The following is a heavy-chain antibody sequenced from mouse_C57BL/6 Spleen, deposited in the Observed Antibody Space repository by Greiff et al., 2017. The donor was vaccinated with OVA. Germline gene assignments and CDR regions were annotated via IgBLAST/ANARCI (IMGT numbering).Heavy chain of an antibody. CDR1: GYTFTSYW. Sequence: QVQLQQPGAELVRPGTSVKLSCKASGYTFTSYWMHWVKQRPGQGLEWIGVIDPSDSYTNYNQKFKGKATLTVDTSSSTAYMQLSSLTSEDSAFYYCARKDHYYGSSEGDYWGQGTTLTVSS. J-gene: IGHJ2*01. V-gene: IGHV1-59*01. CDR2: IDPSDSYT. CDR3: ARKDHYYGSSEGDY. D-gene: IGHD1-1*01.